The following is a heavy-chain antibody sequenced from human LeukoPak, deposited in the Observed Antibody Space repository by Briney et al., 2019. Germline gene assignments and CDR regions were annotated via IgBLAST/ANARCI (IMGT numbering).Heavy chain of an antibody. CDR3: AKMKTGPLIWYFDY. J-gene: IGHJ4*02. CDR2: ISGSGGST. CDR1: GFTFSSYA. D-gene: IGHD3-10*01. Sequence: PGGSLRLSCAASGFTFSSYAMSWVRQAPGKGLEWVSAISGSGGSTYYADSVKGRFTIFRDNSKNTLYLQMNSLRAEDTAVYYCAKMKTGPLIWYFDYWGQGTLVTVSS. V-gene: IGHV3-23*01.